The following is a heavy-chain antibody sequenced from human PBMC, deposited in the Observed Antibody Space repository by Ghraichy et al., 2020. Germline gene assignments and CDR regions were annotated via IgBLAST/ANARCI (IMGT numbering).Heavy chain of an antibody. CDR2: IYHSGSA. CDR1: GGSINRGDYS. J-gene: IGHJ5*02. CDR3: ARAPGGAFDP. V-gene: IGHV4-30-2*01. D-gene: IGHD3-16*01. Sequence: YAVSGGSINRGDYSWGWIRQPSGKGLEWIGGIYHSGSAYHNPSLESRVTLLLDRSKNQFSLRLTSVTAADTAIYYCARAPGGAFDPWGQGTLVTVSS.